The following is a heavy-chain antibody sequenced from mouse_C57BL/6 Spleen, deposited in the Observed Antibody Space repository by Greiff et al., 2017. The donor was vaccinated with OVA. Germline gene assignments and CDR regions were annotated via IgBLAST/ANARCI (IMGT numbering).Heavy chain of an antibody. CDR3: ARYGTRAMDY. CDR1: GYTFTSYW. V-gene: IGHV1-64*01. Sequence: VQLQQSGAELVKPGASVKLSCKASGYTFTSYWMHWVKQRPGQGLEWIGMIHPNSGSTNYNEKFKSKATLTVDKSSSTAYMQLSSLTSEDSAVYYCARYGTRAMDYWGQGTSVTVSS. J-gene: IGHJ4*01. D-gene: IGHD4-1*01. CDR2: IHPNSGST.